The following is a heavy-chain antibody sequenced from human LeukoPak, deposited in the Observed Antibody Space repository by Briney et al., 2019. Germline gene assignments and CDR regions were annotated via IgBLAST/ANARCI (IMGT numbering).Heavy chain of an antibody. CDR2: MNPNSGNT. V-gene: IGHV1-8*01. CDR1: GYTFTSYD. J-gene: IGHJ4*02. D-gene: IGHD5-18*01. CDR3: ARARVDTAMAEDFDY. Sequence: ASVKVSCKASGYTFTSYDINWVRQATGRGLEWMGWMNPNSGNTGYAQKFQGRVTMTRNTSISTAYMELSSLRSEDTAVYYCARARVDTAMAEDFDYWGQGTLVTVSS.